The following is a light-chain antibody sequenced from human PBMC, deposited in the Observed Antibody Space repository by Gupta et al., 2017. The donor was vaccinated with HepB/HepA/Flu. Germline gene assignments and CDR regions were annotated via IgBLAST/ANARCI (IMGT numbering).Light chain of an antibody. CDR2: RAS. CDR3: QHYTSFPFT. CDR1: QSVSSN. Sequence: MTQSPSTLSASAGERATLTCRASQSVSSNLAWYQQKPGQAPRLLIFRASTMEPGIPSKFSGSGSGTDFTLTINSLQSDDFAIYYCQHYTSFPFTFGRGTKVEIK. V-gene: IGKV3-15*01. J-gene: IGKJ4*01.